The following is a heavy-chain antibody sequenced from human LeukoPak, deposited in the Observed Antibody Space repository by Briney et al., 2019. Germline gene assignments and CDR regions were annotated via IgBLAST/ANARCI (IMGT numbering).Heavy chain of an antibody. Sequence: PSETPSLTCTVSGGSISSSSYYWGWIRQPPGKGLEWIGSIYYSGSTYYNPSLKSRVTISVDTSKNQFSLKLSSVTAADTAVYYCARHGENDVEMATIDYWGQGTLVTVSS. J-gene: IGHJ4*02. CDR2: IYYSGST. CDR3: ARHGENDVEMATIDY. V-gene: IGHV4-39*01. D-gene: IGHD5-24*01. CDR1: GGSISSSSYY.